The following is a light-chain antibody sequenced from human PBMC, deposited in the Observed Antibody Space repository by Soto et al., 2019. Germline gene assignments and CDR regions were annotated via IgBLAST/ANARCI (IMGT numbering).Light chain of an antibody. CDR2: EVN. CDR3: SSYAGSNNHA. Sequence: QSVLTQPPSASGSPGQSVTISCTGTSSDVGGYNYVSWYQQHPGKAPKLMIYEVNKRPSGVPDRFSGSKSGNTASLTVSGLQAEDEADYYCSSYAGSNNHAFGNGTKVTVL. CDR1: SSDVGGYNY. J-gene: IGLJ1*01. V-gene: IGLV2-8*01.